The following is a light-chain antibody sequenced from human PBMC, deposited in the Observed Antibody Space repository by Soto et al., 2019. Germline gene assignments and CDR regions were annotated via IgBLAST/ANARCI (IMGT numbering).Light chain of an antibody. CDR2: DVT. V-gene: IGLV2-11*01. J-gene: IGLJ3*02. CDR3: CSYAGRDIFVL. CDR1: SSDIGAYNY. Sequence: QSALTQPRSVSGSPGQSVAISCTGTSSDIGAYNYVSWYQQRPGKAPKFLIYDVTKRPSGVPDRFSGSKSGNTASLTISGLQAEDEADYYCCSYAGRDIFVLFGGGTKVTVL.